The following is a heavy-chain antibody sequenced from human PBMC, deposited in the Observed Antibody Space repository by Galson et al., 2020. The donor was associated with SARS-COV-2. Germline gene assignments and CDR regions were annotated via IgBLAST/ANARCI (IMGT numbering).Heavy chain of an antibody. CDR2: ISWNSGSI. J-gene: IGHJ4*02. CDR3: AKDGSLYGSGSSPDY. CDR1: GFTFDDYA. Sequence: GGSLRLSCAASGFTFDDYAMHWVRQAPGKGLEWVSGISWNSGSIGYADSVKGRFTISRDNAKNSLYLQMNSLRAEDTALYYCAKDGSLYGSGSSPDYWGQGTLVTVSS. V-gene: IGHV3-9*01. D-gene: IGHD3-10*01.